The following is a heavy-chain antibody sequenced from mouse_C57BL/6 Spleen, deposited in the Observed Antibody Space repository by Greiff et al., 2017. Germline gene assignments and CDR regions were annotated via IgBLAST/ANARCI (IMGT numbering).Heavy chain of an antibody. CDR1: GYTFTSYW. CDR2: IDPSGSYT. Sequence: QVQLQQPGAELVRPGTSVKLSCKASGYTFTSYWMHWVKQRPGQGLEWIGVIDPSGSYTNYNQKFTGKATLTVDKSSSTAYMQLSSLTSEDSAVYCCARGDGCSLFDYWGQGTTLTVSS. CDR3: ARGDGCSLFDY. D-gene: IGHD1-1*01. V-gene: IGHV1-59*01. J-gene: IGHJ2*01.